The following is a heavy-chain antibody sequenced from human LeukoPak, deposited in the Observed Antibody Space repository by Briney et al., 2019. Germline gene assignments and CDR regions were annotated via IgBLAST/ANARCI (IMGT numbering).Heavy chain of an antibody. J-gene: IGHJ4*02. V-gene: IGHV4-34*01. CDR3: ASTSIAAAGPFDY. D-gene: IGHD6-13*01. CDR2: INHSGST. CDR1: GGSFSGYY. Sequence: HPSETLSLTCAVYGGSFSGYYWSWIRQPPGKGLEWIGEINHSGSTNYNPSLKSRVTISVDTSKNQFSLKLSSVTAADTAVYYCASTSIAAAGPFDYWGQGTLVTVSS.